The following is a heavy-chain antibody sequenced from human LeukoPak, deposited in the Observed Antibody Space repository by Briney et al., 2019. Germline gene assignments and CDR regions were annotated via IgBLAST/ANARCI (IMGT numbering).Heavy chain of an antibody. Sequence: GGSLRLSCAASGFTFSSYWMSWVRQAPGKGLEWVANIKQDGSEKYYVDSVKGRFTISRDNAKNSLFLQMNSLRAEDTAVYYCAVPPLSGTGSSRPLAGVDIWGQGTTVTVSS. V-gene: IGHV3-7*01. D-gene: IGHD3-10*01. CDR3: AVPPLSGTGSSRPLAGVDI. CDR1: GFTFSSYW. J-gene: IGHJ6*02. CDR2: IKQDGSEK.